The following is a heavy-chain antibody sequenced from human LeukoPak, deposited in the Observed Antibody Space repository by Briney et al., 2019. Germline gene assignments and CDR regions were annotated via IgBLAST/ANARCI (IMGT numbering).Heavy chain of an antibody. V-gene: IGHV3-7*04. CDR3: ARGTSTWAAGVDY. D-gene: IGHD2-8*02. Sequence: GGSLRLSCAASGFTFSTYWMGWVRQAPGKGLEWVANIKEDGSEIYYVDSLKGRFTISRDNGKNSLYLQMNSLRAEDTAVYFCARGTSTWAAGVDYWGQGTLVTVSS. CDR2: IKEDGSEI. J-gene: IGHJ4*02. CDR1: GFTFSTYW.